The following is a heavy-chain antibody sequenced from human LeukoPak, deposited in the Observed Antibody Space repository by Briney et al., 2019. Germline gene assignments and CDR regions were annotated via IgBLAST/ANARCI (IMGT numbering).Heavy chain of an antibody. Sequence: PSETLSLTCTVSGGSISSYYWSWIRQPPGKGLEWIGYIYYSGSTYYNPSLKSRVTISVDTSKNQFSLKLSSVTAADTAVYYCAGKSIAVAGPFDYWGQGTLVTVSS. J-gene: IGHJ4*02. V-gene: IGHV4-59*01. CDR3: AGKSIAVAGPFDY. CDR1: GGSISSYY. D-gene: IGHD6-19*01. CDR2: IYYSGST.